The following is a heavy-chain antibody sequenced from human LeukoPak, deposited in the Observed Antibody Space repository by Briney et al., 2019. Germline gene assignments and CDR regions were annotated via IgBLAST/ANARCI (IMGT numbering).Heavy chain of an antibody. D-gene: IGHD6-19*01. Sequence: PGGSLSLYCAASGFTFSSYAMSWVRQAPGKGLEWVSDISGSGGSTSYADSVKGRFTISRDNSKNTLYLQMNSLRAEDTAVYYCAKDPHSSGWYRGYYFDYWGQGTLVTVSS. CDR2: ISGSGGST. J-gene: IGHJ4*02. CDR3: AKDPHSSGWYRGYYFDY. V-gene: IGHV3-23*01. CDR1: GFTFSSYA.